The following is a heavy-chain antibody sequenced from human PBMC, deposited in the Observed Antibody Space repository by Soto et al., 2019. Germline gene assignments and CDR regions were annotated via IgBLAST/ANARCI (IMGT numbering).Heavy chain of an antibody. J-gene: IGHJ6*02. V-gene: IGHV4-39*02. CDR1: GGSISSSSYY. CDR2: IFYSGST. D-gene: IGHD2-8*01. CDR3: ARDRRDIVLMVYAIMDV. Sequence: SETLSLTCTVSGGSISSSSYYWGWIRQPPGKGLEWIGSIFYSGSTYYNPSLKSRVTISVDTSKNQFSLKLSSVTAADTAIYYCARDRRDIVLMVYAIMDVWGQGTTVT.